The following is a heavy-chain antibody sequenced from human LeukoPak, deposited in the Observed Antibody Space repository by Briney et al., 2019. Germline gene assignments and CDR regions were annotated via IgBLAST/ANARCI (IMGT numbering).Heavy chain of an antibody. CDR1: GYTFTGYY. CDR3: ARVGLLEFKIDY. J-gene: IGHJ4*02. CDR2: INPNSGGT. V-gene: IGHV1-2*02. Sequence: ASVKVSCKASGYTFTGYYMHWVRQAPGQGLEWMGWINPNSGGTIYAQKFQGRVTMTRDTSISTAYMELSRLRSDDTAVYYCARVGLLEFKIDYWGQGTLVTVSS. D-gene: IGHD3-3*01.